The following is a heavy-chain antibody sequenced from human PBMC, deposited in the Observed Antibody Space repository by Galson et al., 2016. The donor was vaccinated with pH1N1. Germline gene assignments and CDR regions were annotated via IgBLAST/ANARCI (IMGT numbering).Heavy chain of an antibody. CDR1: GGSISSDSDY. D-gene: IGHD3-3*01. Sequence: LSLTCTVSGGSISSDSDYWTWLRQPAGKGLEWIGRVSGTGTTNYNPSLKSRVTISIDTSKNQFSLKMASVTAADTAVYFCARESLEWLIISGDRGELNWFDPWGQGTLVTVSS. CDR2: VSGTGTT. J-gene: IGHJ5*02. CDR3: ARESLEWLIISGDRGELNWFDP. V-gene: IGHV4-61*02.